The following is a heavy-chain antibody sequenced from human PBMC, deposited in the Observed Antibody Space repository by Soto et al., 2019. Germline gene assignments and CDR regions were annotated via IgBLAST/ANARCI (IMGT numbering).Heavy chain of an antibody. J-gene: IGHJ4*02. Sequence: QVQLQESGPGLVKPSETLSLTCTVSGGSVSSGSYYWSWIRQPPGKGLEWIGYIYYSGGTNYNPSLKSRVTISVDTSKNQFSLKLSSVTAADTAVYYCARVYEGYFDYWGQGTLVTVSS. CDR3: ARVYEGYFDY. CDR1: GGSVSSGSYY. D-gene: IGHD3-16*01. V-gene: IGHV4-61*01. CDR2: IYYSGGT.